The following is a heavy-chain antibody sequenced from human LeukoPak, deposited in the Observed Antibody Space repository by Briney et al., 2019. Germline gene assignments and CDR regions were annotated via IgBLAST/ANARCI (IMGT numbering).Heavy chain of an antibody. CDR3: ARGWNAVVVPAAIAAFDI. CDR1: GYTFTSYD. D-gene: IGHD2-2*02. J-gene: IGHJ3*02. CDR2: TNPNSGNT. Sequence: GASVKVSCKASGYTFTSYDINWARQATGQGLEWMGWTNPNSGNTGYAQKFQGRVTMTRNTSISTAYMELSSLRSEDTAVYYCARGWNAVVVPAAIAAFDIWGQGTMVTVSS. V-gene: IGHV1-8*01.